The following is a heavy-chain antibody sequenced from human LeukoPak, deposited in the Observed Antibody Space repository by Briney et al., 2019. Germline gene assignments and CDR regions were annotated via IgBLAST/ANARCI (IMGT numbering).Heavy chain of an antibody. J-gene: IGHJ4*02. CDR3: ARHIGLTTRYFDY. CDR1: GYIFTTYW. CDR2: IYPGDSDT. V-gene: IGHV5-51*01. Sequence: GESLKISCKGSGYIFTTYWIGWVRQMPGKGLEWMGMIYPGDSDTRYSPSFQGHVTISADTSITTAYLQLSSLKASDTAIYYCARHIGLTTRYFDYWGQGTLVTVSS. D-gene: IGHD4/OR15-4a*01.